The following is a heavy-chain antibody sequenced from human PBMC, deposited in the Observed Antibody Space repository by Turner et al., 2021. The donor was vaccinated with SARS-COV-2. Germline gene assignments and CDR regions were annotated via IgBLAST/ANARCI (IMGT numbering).Heavy chain of an antibody. Sequence: EVQLVESGGGLIQPGGSLRLSCAASGFTVRSNYMSWVRQAPGKGLEWVSVIYSGGSTFYADSVKGRFTISRDNSKNTLYLQMDSLGVEDTAVYYCARDRSWEGELMLTFDYWGQGILVSVSS. V-gene: IGHV3-53*01. J-gene: IGHJ4*02. D-gene: IGHD1-26*01. CDR2: IYSGGST. CDR3: ARDRSWEGELMLTFDY. CDR1: GFTVRSNY.